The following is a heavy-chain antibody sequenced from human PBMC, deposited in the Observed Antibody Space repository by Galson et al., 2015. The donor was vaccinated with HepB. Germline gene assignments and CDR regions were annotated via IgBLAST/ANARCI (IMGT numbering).Heavy chain of an antibody. V-gene: IGHV3-48*03. CDR3: VRDLFGRGGDAFDI. CDR1: GFTFSTYD. CDR2: ISSSGKTV. J-gene: IGHJ3*02. Sequence: SLRLSCAASGFTFSTYDINWVRQAPGKGLEWLSYISSSGKTVYYAASVRGRFTISRDNAKDTLYLQLNSLRAEDTAVYYCVRDLFGRGGDAFDIWGPGTKVTVSS. D-gene: IGHD3-3*01.